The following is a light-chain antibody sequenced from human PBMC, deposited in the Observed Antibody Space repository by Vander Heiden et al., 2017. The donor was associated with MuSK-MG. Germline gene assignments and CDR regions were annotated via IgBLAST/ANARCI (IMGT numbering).Light chain of an antibody. J-gene: IGLJ1*01. CDR2: GNS. CDR1: RSNIGAGND. V-gene: IGLV1-40*01. Sequence: QSVLSQQPSASGAPGQRVIISRTQRRSNIGAGNDVRWYHQVPGTAPKLLIYGNSNRPSGVPDRFSGSKSVTSASLAITGLQAEDEADYYCQSYDSSLSGYVFGPGTKVTVL. CDR3: QSYDSSLSGYV.